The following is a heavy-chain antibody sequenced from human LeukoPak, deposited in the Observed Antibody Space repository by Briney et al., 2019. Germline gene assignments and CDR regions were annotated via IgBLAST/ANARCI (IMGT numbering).Heavy chain of an antibody. J-gene: IGHJ4*02. Sequence: SGGSLRLSCAASGFTFSSYAMHWVRQAPGKGLEWVAVISYDGSNKYYADSVKGRFTISRDNSKNTLYLQMNSLRAEDTAVYYCAKDVRDYFDYWGQGTLVTVSS. CDR2: ISYDGSNK. CDR1: GFTFSSYA. V-gene: IGHV3-30*18. D-gene: IGHD3-10*02. CDR3: AKDVRDYFDY.